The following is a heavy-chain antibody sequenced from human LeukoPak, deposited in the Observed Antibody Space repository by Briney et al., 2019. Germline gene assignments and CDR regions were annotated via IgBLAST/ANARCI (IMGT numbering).Heavy chain of an antibody. J-gene: IGHJ4*02. D-gene: IGHD5-12*01. Sequence: PSETLSLTCAVYGGSFSGYYWSWIRQPPGKGLEWIGEINHSGSTNYNPSLKSRVTISVDTSKNQFSLKLSSVTAADTAVYYCARRVSRWLQLPPYFDYWGQGTLVTVSS. V-gene: IGHV4-34*01. CDR3: ARRVSRWLQLPPYFDY. CDR2: INHSGST. CDR1: GGSFSGYY.